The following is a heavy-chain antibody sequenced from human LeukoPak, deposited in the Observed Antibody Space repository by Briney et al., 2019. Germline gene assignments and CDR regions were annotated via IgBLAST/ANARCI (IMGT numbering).Heavy chain of an antibody. CDR3: ARVMVRGVNWFDP. CDR2: IYSGGST. V-gene: IGHV3-53*01. J-gene: IGHJ5*02. D-gene: IGHD3-10*01. Sequence: GGSLRLSCAASGFTVSSNYMSWVRQAPGKGLGWVAVIYSGGSTYYAGSVKGRFTISRDNSKNTLYLQMNSMRAEDTAVYYCARVMVRGVNWFDPWGQGTLVTVSS. CDR1: GFTVSSNY.